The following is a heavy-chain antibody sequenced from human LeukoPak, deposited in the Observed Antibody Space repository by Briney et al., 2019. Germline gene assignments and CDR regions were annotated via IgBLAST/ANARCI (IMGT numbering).Heavy chain of an antibody. CDR3: TRVVLVGTTYSYFDY. Sequence: GGSLRLSCAASGFTFSDHYMDWVRQAPGKGLEWVGRTRKKTNSYTTEYAASVKGRFTISRDDSRNSLYLQMDSLKAEDTAVYFCTRVVLVGTTYSYFDYWGQGTLVTVSS. J-gene: IGHJ4*02. V-gene: IGHV3-72*01. CDR1: GFTFSDHY. CDR2: TRKKTNSYTT. D-gene: IGHD1-26*01.